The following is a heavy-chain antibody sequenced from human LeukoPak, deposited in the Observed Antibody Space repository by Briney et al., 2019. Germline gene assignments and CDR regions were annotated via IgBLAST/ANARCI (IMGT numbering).Heavy chain of an antibody. D-gene: IGHD6-13*01. Sequence: ASVKVSCKASGYTFISYGVTWVRQAPGQGLEWMGWMNPNTGVTNFAQKFQGRVTMTRDTSIRTAYMELSRLTSDDTAVYYCARGAGSSWFDYWGQGTLVTVSS. CDR2: MNPNTGVT. CDR3: ARGAGSSWFDY. V-gene: IGHV1-2*02. J-gene: IGHJ4*02. CDR1: GYTFISYG.